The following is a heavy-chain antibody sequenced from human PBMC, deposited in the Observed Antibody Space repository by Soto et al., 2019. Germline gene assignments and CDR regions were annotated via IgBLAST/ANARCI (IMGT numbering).Heavy chain of an antibody. D-gene: IGHD6-6*01. J-gene: IGHJ6*02. CDR1: GGTFSSYA. Sequence: SVKVSCKASGGTFSSYAISWVRQSPGQGLEWMGGIIPIFGTANYAQKFQGRVTITADESTSKAYMELSSLRSDDTAVYYCARAPPPQLVAYYYGMDVPGQETTVTVSS. CDR3: ARAPPPQLVAYYYGMDV. V-gene: IGHV1-69*13. CDR2: IIPIFGTA.